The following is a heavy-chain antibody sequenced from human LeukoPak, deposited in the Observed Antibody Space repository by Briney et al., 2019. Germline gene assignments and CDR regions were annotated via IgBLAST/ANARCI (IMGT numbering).Heavy chain of an antibody. V-gene: IGHV4-4*07. CDR2: IHNTGST. CDR1: GGSIGDYH. D-gene: IGHD2/OR15-2a*01. Sequence: SETLSLTCTGSGGSIGDYHWNWIRQPAGKGLEWIGRIHNTGSTDYNPSLKSRVIMSVDTSKNQFSLKLSSVTAADTAVYYCARQNVFDIWGQGTMVTVSS. J-gene: IGHJ3*02. CDR3: ARQNVFDI.